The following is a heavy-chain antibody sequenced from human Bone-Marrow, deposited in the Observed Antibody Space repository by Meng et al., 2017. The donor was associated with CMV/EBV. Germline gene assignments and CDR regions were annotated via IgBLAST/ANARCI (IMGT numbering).Heavy chain of an antibody. CDR3: ARGGEGGAFDI. Sequence: SGDRVSSNSAGWNWIRQSPSRGLEWLGRTYYRSKWYNDYAVSVKSRITINPDTSKNQFSLQLNSVTPEDTAVYYCARGGEGGAFDIWGQGTMVTVSS. CDR2: TYYRSKWYN. CDR1: GDRVSSNSAG. J-gene: IGHJ3*02. V-gene: IGHV6-1*01. D-gene: IGHD3-10*01.